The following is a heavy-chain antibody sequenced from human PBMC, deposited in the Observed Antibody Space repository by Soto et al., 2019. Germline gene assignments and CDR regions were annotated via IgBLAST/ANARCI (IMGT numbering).Heavy chain of an antibody. CDR1: GGSVSSGGYY. CDR2: IYDSGST. D-gene: IGHD3-10*01. Sequence: QVQLQESGPGLVKPSQTLSLTCTVSGGSVSSGGYYWSWVRQPPGKGLEWIGYIYDSGSTVYNPSLKTRRSISGDTSRNQFSLRLSSVTAADTAVYYCARGGVRTTFRHWGQGALVTVSS. V-gene: IGHV4-31*03. J-gene: IGHJ4*02. CDR3: ARGGVRTTFRH.